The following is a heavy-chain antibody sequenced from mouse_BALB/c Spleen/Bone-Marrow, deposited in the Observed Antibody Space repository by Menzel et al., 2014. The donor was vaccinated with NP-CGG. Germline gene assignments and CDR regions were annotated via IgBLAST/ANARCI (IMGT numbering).Heavy chain of an antibody. CDR1: GFSLTNYG. CDR3: ARNPYGNYAIDY. Sequence: VMLVESGPGLVAPSQSLSITCTVSGFSLTNYGVHWVRQPPGKGLEWLVVIWSDGNTTYNSALKSRLSISKDNPKSQVFLKMNSLQTDDTAMYYSARNPYGNYAIDYSSQGPSVTVSS. V-gene: IGHV2-6*02. CDR2: IWSDGNT. J-gene: IGHJ4*01. D-gene: IGHD2-1*01.